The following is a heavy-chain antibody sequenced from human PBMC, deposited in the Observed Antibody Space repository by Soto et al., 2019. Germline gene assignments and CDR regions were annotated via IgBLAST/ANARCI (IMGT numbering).Heavy chain of an antibody. Sequence: SVKLSCKASGGTFSSYAISWVRQAPGQGLEWMGGSIPIFGTANYAQKFQGRVTITADESTSTAYMELSSLRSEDTAVYYCARGRYDFCSGYYGPDGRGRYYYFEYWGKGTLVTVS. V-gene: IGHV1-69*13. CDR2: SIPIFGTA. CDR3: ARGRYDFCSGYYGPDGRGRYYYFEY. J-gene: IGHJ4*02. CDR1: GGTFSSYA. D-gene: IGHD3-3*01.